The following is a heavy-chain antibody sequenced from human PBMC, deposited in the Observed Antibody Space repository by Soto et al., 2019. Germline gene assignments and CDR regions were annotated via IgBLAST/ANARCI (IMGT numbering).Heavy chain of an antibody. J-gene: IGHJ5*02. D-gene: IGHD3-9*01. V-gene: IGHV4-31*03. Sequence: SETLSLTCTVSGGSISSGGYYWSWIRQHPGKGLEWIGYIYYSGSTYYNPSLKSRVTISVDTSKNQFSLKLSSVTAADTAVYYCARDQSPPFEGFDPWGQGTLVTVSS. CDR1: GGSISSGGYY. CDR2: IYYSGST. CDR3: ARDQSPPFEGFDP.